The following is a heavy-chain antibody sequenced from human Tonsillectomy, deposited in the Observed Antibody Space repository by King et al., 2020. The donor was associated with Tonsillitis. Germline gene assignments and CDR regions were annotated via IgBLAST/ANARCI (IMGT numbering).Heavy chain of an antibody. V-gene: IGHV5-51*01. J-gene: IGHJ5*02. CDR1: GYTFSGYW. CDR2: IYPDDSNT. D-gene: IGHD6-13*01. Sequence: QLVQSGTEVKKPGESLKISCKGSGYTFSGYWIGWVRRMPGKGLEWMGIIYPDDSNTKYSPAFQGQVTISADKSISTAYLQWSSLKASDTAIYYCARLSGRKLTGGSSGWSPWFDPWGQGTLVTVSS. CDR3: ARLSGRKLTGGSSGWSPWFDP.